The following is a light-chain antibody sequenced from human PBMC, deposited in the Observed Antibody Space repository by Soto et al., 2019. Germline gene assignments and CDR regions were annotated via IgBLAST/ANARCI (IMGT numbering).Light chain of an antibody. Sequence: EIVVTQSPATLSVSPGERATLSCRASQSLSGNLAWYQQKPGQPPRLLINRASTRVTGIPARFSGSGSGTEFTLTISRLEPEDFATYSCQQSHSAPWTFGQGT. CDR1: QSLSGN. CDR2: RAS. V-gene: IGKV3-15*01. CDR3: QQSHSAPWT. J-gene: IGKJ1*01.